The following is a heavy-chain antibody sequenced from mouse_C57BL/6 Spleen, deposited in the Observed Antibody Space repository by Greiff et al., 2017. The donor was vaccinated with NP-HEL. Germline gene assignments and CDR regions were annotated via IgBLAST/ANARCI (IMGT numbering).Heavy chain of an antibody. J-gene: IGHJ4*01. D-gene: IGHD2-4*01. V-gene: IGHV1-61*01. CDR1: GYTFTSYW. Sequence: QVQLQQPGAELVRPGSSVKLSCKASGYTFTSYWMDWVKQRPGQGLEWIGNIYPSDSETHYNQKFKDKATLTVDKSSSTDYMQRSSLTSEDSAVYYCARSDDYEDYYYAMDYWGQGTSVTVSS. CDR3: ARSDDYEDYYYAMDY. CDR2: IYPSDSET.